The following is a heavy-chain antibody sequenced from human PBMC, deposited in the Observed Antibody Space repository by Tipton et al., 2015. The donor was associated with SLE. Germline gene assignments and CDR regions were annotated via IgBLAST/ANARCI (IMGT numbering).Heavy chain of an antibody. CDR1: GFSLSSYT. V-gene: IGHV3-21*01. CDR3: ARETTVYYYIDV. CDR2: ITSDGIYT. Sequence: GSLRLSCGVSGFSLSSYTMNWVRQAPGKGLEWVSSITSDGIYTYYADSVKGRFTISRDDAKNSLYLQMNSLRAEDTAVYYCARETTVYYYIDVWGKGTTVTISS. J-gene: IGHJ6*03. D-gene: IGHD4-11*01.